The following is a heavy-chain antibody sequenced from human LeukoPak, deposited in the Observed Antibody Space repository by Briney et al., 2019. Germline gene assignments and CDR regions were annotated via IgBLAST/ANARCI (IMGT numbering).Heavy chain of an antibody. CDR1: GFTFSSYS. V-gene: IGHV3-21*01. Sequence: SGGSLRLSCAASGFTFSSYSMNWVRQAPGKGLEWVSSISSSSSYIYYADSVKGRFTISRDNAKNSLYLQMNSLRAEDTAVYYCASRRGRQWLVMREDYFDYWGQGTLVTVSS. J-gene: IGHJ4*02. CDR2: ISSSSSYI. CDR3: ASRRGRQWLVMREDYFDY. D-gene: IGHD6-19*01.